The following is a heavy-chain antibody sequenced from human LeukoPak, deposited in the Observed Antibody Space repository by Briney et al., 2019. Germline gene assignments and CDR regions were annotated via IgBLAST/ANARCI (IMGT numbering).Heavy chain of an antibody. V-gene: IGHV4-61*02. CDR1: GGSSSSVSYY. Sequence: SETLSLTCTVSGGSSSSVSYYWSCIRQPAGKGLEWIGRIYTSGSTNYNPSLKSRVTISVDTSKNQFSLKLSSVTAADTAVYYCARALYYYDSSGYYGRYFDLWGRGTLVTVSS. CDR3: ARALYYYDSSGYYGRYFDL. D-gene: IGHD3-22*01. J-gene: IGHJ2*01. CDR2: IYTSGST.